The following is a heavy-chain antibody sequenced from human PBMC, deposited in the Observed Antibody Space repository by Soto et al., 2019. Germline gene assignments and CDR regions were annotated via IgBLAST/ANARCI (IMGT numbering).Heavy chain of an antibody. Sequence: GASVKVSCKASGYTFTGYYMHWVRQAPGQGLEWMGWINPNSGGTNYAQKFQGRVTMTRDTSISTAYMELSRLRSDDTAVYYCARDLSGSYRRPNYGMDVWGQGTTVTVSS. V-gene: IGHV1-2*02. J-gene: IGHJ6*02. CDR1: GYTFTGYY. CDR2: INPNSGGT. D-gene: IGHD1-26*01. CDR3: ARDLSGSYRRPNYGMDV.